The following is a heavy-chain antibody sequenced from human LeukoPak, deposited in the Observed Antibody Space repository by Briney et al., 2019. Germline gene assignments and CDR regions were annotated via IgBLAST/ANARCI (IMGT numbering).Heavy chain of an antibody. CDR1: GGTFSSYA. J-gene: IGHJ4*02. CDR3: ARGRSKLLAYCGGDCYSPDY. CDR2: IIPIFGTA. D-gene: IGHD2-21*02. Sequence: SVKVSCKASGGTFSSYAISWVRQAPGQGLEWMGGIIPIFGTANYAQKFQGRVTITADKSTSTAYMELSSLRSEDTAVYYCARGRSKLLAYCGGDCYSPDYWGQGTLVTVSS. V-gene: IGHV1-69*06.